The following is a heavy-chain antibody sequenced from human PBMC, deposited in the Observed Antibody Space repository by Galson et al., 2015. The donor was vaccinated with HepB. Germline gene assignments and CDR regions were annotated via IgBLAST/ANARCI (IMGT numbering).Heavy chain of an antibody. D-gene: IGHD6-13*01. J-gene: IGHJ5*02. CDR1: GSSISSSSYY. Sequence: ETLSLTCTVSGSSISSSSYYWGWIRQPPGKGLEWIGSIYYSGSTYYNPSLKSRVTISVDTSKNQFSLKLSSVTAADTAVYYCARHGIAAAGTVWFDPWGQGTLVTVSS. CDR3: ARHGIAAAGTVWFDP. CDR2: IYYSGST. V-gene: IGHV4-39*01.